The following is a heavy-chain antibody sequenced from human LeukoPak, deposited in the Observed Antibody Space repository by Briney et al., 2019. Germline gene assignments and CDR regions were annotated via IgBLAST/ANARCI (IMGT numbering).Heavy chain of an antibody. D-gene: IGHD1-14*01. J-gene: IGHJ6*02. CDR2: VDPTDSNT. Sequence: GESLKISCQGSGFSFTNYWINWERQKPGKGLEWMGRVDPTDSNTYYSPSFQGHVTISVDKFISTAYLQWSSLEASDTAMYYCARRPGIIAPGGGLDVWGQGTTVTVSS. CDR1: GFSFTNYW. CDR3: ARRPGIIAPGGGLDV. V-gene: IGHV5-10-1*01.